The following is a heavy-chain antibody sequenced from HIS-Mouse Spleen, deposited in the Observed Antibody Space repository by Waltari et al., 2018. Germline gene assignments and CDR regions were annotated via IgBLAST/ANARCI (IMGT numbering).Heavy chain of an antibody. CDR3: ARVKT. V-gene: IGHV4-38-2*02. CDR1: GYSISSGYY. Sequence: QVQLQESGPGLVKPSETLSLTCTVSGYSISSGYYWGWIQQPPGKGLEWIGSIDHSGSTYYNPSLKSRVTISVDTSKNQFSLKLSSVTAADTAVYYCARVKTWGQGTLVTVSS. CDR2: IDHSGST. J-gene: IGHJ5*02.